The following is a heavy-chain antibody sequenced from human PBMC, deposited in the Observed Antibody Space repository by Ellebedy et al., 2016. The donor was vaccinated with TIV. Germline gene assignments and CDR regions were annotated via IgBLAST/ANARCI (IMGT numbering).Heavy chain of an antibody. CDR1: GYSFTTRW. D-gene: IGHD5-24*01. Sequence: GESLKISCQGSGYSFTTRWIGWARQMPGKGLEWVGVIHPADSHTKYSPSFQGQVTISADKSISTAYLQLSNRKATDTAIYYCSIAVDGTTWFDPWGQGTLVTVSS. J-gene: IGHJ5*02. V-gene: IGHV5-51*01. CDR3: SIAVDGTTWFDP. CDR2: IHPADSHT.